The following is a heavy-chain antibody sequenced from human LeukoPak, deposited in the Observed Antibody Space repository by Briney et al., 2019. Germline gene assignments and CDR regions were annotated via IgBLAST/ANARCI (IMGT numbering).Heavy chain of an antibody. CDR3: AKVAVAGTGPAYYYYMDV. CDR1: GFTFNDYG. CDR2: ISWNSGSI. J-gene: IGHJ6*03. D-gene: IGHD6-19*01. Sequence: GRSLRLSCAASGFTFNDYGMHWVRQAPGKGLEWVSGISWNSGSIGYADSVKGRFTISRDNAKNSLYLQMNSLRAEDTALYYCAKVAVAGTGPAYYYYMDVWGKGTTVTISS. V-gene: IGHV3-9*01.